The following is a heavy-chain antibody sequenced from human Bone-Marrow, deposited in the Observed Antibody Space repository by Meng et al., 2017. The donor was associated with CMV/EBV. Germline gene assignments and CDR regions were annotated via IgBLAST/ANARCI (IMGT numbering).Heavy chain of an antibody. CDR3: TRHREDRPGPMDY. CDR1: GFTFRGSA. D-gene: IGHD1-26*01. V-gene: IGHV3-73*01. CDR2: IRSKSNNYAT. Sequence: ETLSLTCATSGFTFRGSAIHWVRQASGKGLEWIGLIRSKSNNYATTYISSVRGRFTFSRDDSKTTAYLQMNSLKTEDTAIYYCTRHREDRPGPMDYWGQGTLVTVSS. J-gene: IGHJ4*02.